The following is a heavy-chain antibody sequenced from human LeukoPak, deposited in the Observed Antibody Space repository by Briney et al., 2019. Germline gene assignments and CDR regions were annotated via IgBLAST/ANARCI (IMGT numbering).Heavy chain of an antibody. CDR2: IIPMFGTA. D-gene: IGHD1-26*01. V-gene: IGHV1-69*06. J-gene: IGHJ6*03. CDR1: GGTFSSYA. CDR3: ASSSGSYADYYYYYMDV. Sequence: ASVKVSCKASGGTFSSYAISWVRQAPGQGLERVGGIIPMFGTANYAQKFQGRVTITADKSTSTAYMELSSLRAEDTAVYYCASSSGSYADYYYYYMDVWGKGTTVTVSS.